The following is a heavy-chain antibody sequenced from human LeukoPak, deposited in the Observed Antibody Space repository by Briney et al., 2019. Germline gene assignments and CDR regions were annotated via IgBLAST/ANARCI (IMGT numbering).Heavy chain of an antibody. V-gene: IGHV4-4*02. CDR1: GGAISSSNW. J-gene: IGHJ5*02. Sequence: SGTLSLTCAVSGGAISSSNWWSWVRQPPGKGLEWIGEIYHSGSTNYNPSLKSRVPISVDKSKNQFSLKLSSVTAADTAVYYCARGYCSGGSCYSSWFDPWGQGTLVTVSS. D-gene: IGHD2-15*01. CDR2: IYHSGST. CDR3: ARGYCSGGSCYSSWFDP.